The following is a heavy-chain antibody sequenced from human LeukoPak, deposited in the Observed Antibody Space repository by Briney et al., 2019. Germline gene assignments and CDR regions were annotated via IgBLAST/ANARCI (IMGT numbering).Heavy chain of an antibody. V-gene: IGHV3-30*18. D-gene: IGHD3-10*01. CDR2: ISYDGSNK. CDR3: AKALVRGVTAPNY. CDR1: GFTFSNYG. Sequence: GGSLRLSCAASGFTFSNYGMHWVRQAPGKGLEWVAVISYDGSNKYYADSVKGRFTISRDNSKNTLYLQMNSLRAEDTAVYYCAKALVRGVTAPNYWGQGTLVTVSS. J-gene: IGHJ4*02.